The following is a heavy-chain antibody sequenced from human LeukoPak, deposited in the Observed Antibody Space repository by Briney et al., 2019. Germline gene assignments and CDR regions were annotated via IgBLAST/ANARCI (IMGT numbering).Heavy chain of an antibody. J-gene: IGHJ4*02. V-gene: IGHV3-74*01. CDR2: INTDGSST. Sequence: GGSLRLSCAASGFTFSSYWMHWIRQAPGKGLVWVSRINTDGSSTSYADSVKGRFTISRDSAKNTLYLQMNSLRAEDTAVYYCARDSGEHHYGSGSYYNDYWGQGTLVTVSS. CDR1: GFTFSSYW. CDR3: ARDSGEHHYGSGSYYNDY. D-gene: IGHD3-10*01.